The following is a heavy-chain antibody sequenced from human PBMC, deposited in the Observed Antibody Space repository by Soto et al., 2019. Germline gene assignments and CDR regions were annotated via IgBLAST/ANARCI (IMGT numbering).Heavy chain of an antibody. D-gene: IGHD3-16*01. CDR1: GFSLSNARMG. CDR2: IFSNDEK. J-gene: IGHJ4*02. CDR3: ALLTEEYGWGLRTFDY. Sequence: QVTLKESGPVLVKPTETLTLTCTVSGFSLSNARMGVSWIRQPRGKALEWLAHIFSNDEKSYSTSLKSRLTISKDTSKSQVVLTMTNMDPVDTATYYCALLTEEYGWGLRTFDYWGQGTLVTVSS. V-gene: IGHV2-26*01.